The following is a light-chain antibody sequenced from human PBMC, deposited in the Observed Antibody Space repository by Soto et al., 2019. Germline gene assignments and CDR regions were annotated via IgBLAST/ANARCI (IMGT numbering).Light chain of an antibody. CDR1: PIVRGSY. J-gene: IGKJ1*01. CDR2: EAS. V-gene: IGKV3-20*01. CDR3: QQYGASRS. Sequence: EIVISQSLATLSVSHGERATLSCRASPIVRGSYIAWYQQRPGQAPRLLIFEASTRAPGIPDRFSGSETETDFTLTISRLEPEDFAVYYCQQYGASRSFGQGTKV.